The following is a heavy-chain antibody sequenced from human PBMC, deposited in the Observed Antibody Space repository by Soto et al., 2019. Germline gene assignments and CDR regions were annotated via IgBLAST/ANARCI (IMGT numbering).Heavy chain of an antibody. V-gene: IGHV3-66*01. CDR1: GFTVSSKY. Sequence: EVQLVESGGGLVQPGGSLRLSCAASGFTVSSKYMSWVRQAPGKGLELVSLIQSGGTTYYAVSVKGRFTISRDSSKNMLDLQMDSLRAEDTAVYYCARDDILCSGGSCYGVHMDVWGKGTTGTVSS. D-gene: IGHD2-15*01. CDR3: ARDDILCSGGSCYGVHMDV. CDR2: IQSGGTT. J-gene: IGHJ6*03.